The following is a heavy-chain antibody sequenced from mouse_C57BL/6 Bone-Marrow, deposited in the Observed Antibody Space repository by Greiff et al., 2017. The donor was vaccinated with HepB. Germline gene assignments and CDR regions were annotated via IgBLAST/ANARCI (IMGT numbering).Heavy chain of an antibody. CDR2: ISGGGGNT. J-gene: IGHJ3*01. CDR3: ASHRIYYDYDWFAY. D-gene: IGHD2-4*01. CDR1: GFTFSSYT. Sequence: EVQLVESGGGLVKPGGSLKLSCAASGFTFSSYTMSWVRQTPEKRLEWVATISGGGGNTYYPDSVKGRFTISRDNAKNTLYLQMSSLRSEDTALYYCASHRIYYDYDWFAYWGHGTLVTVSA. V-gene: IGHV5-9*01.